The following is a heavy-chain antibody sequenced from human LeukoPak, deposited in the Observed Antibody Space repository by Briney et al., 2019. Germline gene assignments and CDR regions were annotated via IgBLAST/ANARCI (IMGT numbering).Heavy chain of an antibody. CDR2: IKQDGSET. CDR1: GFAFSSSW. V-gene: IGHV3-7*01. Sequence: GGSLRLSCAASGFAFSSSWMSWVRQAPGKGLEWVANIKQDGSETYYVDSLKGRFTVSRDNAKNSVYLQMNNLRAEDTAVYYCARRAPGYCITTSCPDTYYYYYYMDVWGKGTTVTVSS. CDR3: ARRAPGYCITTSCPDTYYYYYYMDV. D-gene: IGHD2-2*01. J-gene: IGHJ6*03.